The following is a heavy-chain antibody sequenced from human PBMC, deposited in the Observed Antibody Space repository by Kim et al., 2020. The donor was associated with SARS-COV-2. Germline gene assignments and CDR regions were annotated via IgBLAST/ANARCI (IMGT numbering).Heavy chain of an antibody. CDR2: ISGSGGST. CDR3: AKAGGGSPEGY. D-gene: IGHD1-26*01. V-gene: IGHV3-23*01. Sequence: GGSLRLSCAASGFTFSSYAMRWVRQAPGKGLEWVAAISGSGGSTYYADSVKGRFTISRDNSKNTLYLQMNSLRAEDTAVYYCAKAGGGSPEGYWGQGTLVTVSS. CDR1: GFTFSSYA. J-gene: IGHJ4*02.